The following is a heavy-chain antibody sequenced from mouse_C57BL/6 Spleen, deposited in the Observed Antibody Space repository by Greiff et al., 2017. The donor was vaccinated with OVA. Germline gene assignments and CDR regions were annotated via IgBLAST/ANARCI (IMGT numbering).Heavy chain of an antibody. CDR1: GYTFTDYE. CDR2: IDPETGGT. Sequence: VQLQQSGAELVRPGASVTLSCKASGYTFTDYEMHWVKQTPVHGLEWIGAIDPETGGTAYNQKFKGKAILTADKSSSTAYMELRSLTSEDSAVYYCTREDGSFDYWGKGTTLTVSS. CDR3: TREDGSFDY. J-gene: IGHJ2*01. D-gene: IGHD1-1*01. V-gene: IGHV1-15*01.